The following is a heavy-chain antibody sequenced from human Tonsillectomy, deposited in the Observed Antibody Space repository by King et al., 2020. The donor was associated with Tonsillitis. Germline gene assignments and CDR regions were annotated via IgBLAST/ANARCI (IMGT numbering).Heavy chain of an antibody. J-gene: IGHJ4*02. CDR2: IYYSGST. CDR1: DGSISTRSHY. V-gene: IGHV4-39*01. CDR3: ARGPVVPAAGSYYFDY. Sequence: QLQESGPGLVKPSETLSLTCTVSDGSISTRSHYWGWIRQPPGKGLEWIGNIYYSGSTYYNPSLKSRVTISVDTSKNQFSRKLSSVTAAATAVYYCARGPVVPAAGSYYFDYWGQGTLVTVSS. D-gene: IGHD2-2*01.